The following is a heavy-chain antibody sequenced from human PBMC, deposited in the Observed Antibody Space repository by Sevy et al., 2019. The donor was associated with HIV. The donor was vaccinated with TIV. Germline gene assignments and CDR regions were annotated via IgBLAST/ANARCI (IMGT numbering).Heavy chain of an antibody. CDR1: GFTFSSYS. Sequence: GGSLRLSCAASGFTFSSYSMNWVRQAPGKGLEWVSSISGSSSYIYYADSVKGRFTISRDNAKNSLYLQMNSLRAEDTAVYYCARGLMVRGVISSDYWGQGTLVTVSS. J-gene: IGHJ4*02. V-gene: IGHV3-21*01. CDR2: ISGSSSYI. CDR3: ARGLMVRGVISSDY. D-gene: IGHD3-10*01.